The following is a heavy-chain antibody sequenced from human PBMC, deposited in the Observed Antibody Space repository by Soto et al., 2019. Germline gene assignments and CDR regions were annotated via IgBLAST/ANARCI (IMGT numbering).Heavy chain of an antibody. Sequence: GESLKISCEVSGYIFTNYWIGWVRQMPGKGLEWMGIMYPGDSDVRYSPSFQCQVTISADKSLSTAYLQWSSLKASDTAMYYCARRADYGSGSPLETWGQGTLVT. CDR2: MYPGDSDV. D-gene: IGHD3-10*01. CDR3: ARRADYGSGSPLET. J-gene: IGHJ5*02. V-gene: IGHV5-51*01. CDR1: GYIFTNYW.